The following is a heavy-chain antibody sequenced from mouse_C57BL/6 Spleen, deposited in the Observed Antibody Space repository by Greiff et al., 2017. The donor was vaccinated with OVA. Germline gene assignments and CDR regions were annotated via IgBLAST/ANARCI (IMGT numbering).Heavy chain of an antibody. J-gene: IGHJ2*01. CDR3: AREVVASYYFDY. CDR2: INPNYGTT. V-gene: IGHV1-39*01. CDR1: GYSFTDYN. D-gene: IGHD1-1*01. Sequence: VKPGASVKISCKASGYSFTDYNLNWVKQSNGKSLEWIGVINPNYGTTSYNQKFKGKATLTVDQSSSTAYMQLNSLTSEDSAVYYCAREVVASYYFDYWGQGTTLTVSS.